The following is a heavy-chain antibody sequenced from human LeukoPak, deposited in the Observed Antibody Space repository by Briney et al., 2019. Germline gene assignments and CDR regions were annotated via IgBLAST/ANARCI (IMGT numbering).Heavy chain of an antibody. CDR3: ARAGYCYDGSGYYYADY. J-gene: IGHJ4*02. CDR1: GDSISTYY. D-gene: IGHD3-22*01. CDR2: IYTSGST. Sequence: KPSETLSLTCTVSGDSISTYYWSWIRQSAGKGLEWIGRIYTSGSTNYNPSLKSRVTMSVDTSKNQFSLKLSSVTAADTAVYYCARAGYCYDGSGYYYADYWGQGTLVTVSS. V-gene: IGHV4-4*07.